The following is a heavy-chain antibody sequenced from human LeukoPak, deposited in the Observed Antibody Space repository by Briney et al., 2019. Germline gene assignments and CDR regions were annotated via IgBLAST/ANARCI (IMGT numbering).Heavy chain of an antibody. Sequence: SGRSLRLSCAASGFTFSSYAMHWVRQAPGKGLEWVAVISYDGSNKYYADSVKGRFTISRDNSKNTLYLQMNSLRAEDTAVYYCASEPRLVAAFDIWGQGTIVTVSS. CDR2: ISYDGSNK. D-gene: IGHD2-8*02. CDR3: ASEPRLVAAFDI. CDR1: GFTFSSYA. V-gene: IGHV3-30*04. J-gene: IGHJ3*02.